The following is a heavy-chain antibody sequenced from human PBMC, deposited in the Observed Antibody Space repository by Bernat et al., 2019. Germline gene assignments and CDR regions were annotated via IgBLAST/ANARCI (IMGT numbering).Heavy chain of an antibody. Sequence: QVQLVESGGGVVQPGRSLRLSCAASGFTFSSYGVHWVRQAPGKGLEWVAVISYDGSNKYYADSVKGRFTISRDNSKNTLYLQMNSLRAEDTAVYYCAKDRGMGVVVPAAVDYWGQGTLVTVSS. CDR3: AKDRGMGVVVPAAVDY. V-gene: IGHV3-30*18. CDR2: ISYDGSNK. D-gene: IGHD2-2*01. J-gene: IGHJ4*02. CDR1: GFTFSSYG.